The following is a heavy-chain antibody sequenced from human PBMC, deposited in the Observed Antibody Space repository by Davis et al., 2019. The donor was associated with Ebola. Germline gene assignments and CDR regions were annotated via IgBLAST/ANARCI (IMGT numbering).Heavy chain of an antibody. D-gene: IGHD5-18*01. CDR2: INHSGST. J-gene: IGHJ4*02. CDR3: ARPVSYSYYFDY. CDR1: GGSFSGYY. Sequence: MPSETLSLTCAVYGGSFSGYYWSWIRQPPGKGLEWIGEINHSGSTNYNPSLKSRVTISVDTSKNQFSLKLSSVTAADTAVYYCARPVSYSYYFDYWGQGTLVTVSS. V-gene: IGHV4-34*01.